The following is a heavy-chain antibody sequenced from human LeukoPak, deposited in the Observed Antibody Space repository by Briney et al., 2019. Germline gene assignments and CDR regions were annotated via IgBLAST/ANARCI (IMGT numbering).Heavy chain of an antibody. Sequence: SETLSLTCTVSGGSISSGDYYWSWIRQPPGKGLEWIGYIYYSGSTNYNPSLKSRVTISVDTSKNQFSLKLSSVTAADTAVYYCASYTGRAAEYFQHWGQGTLVTVSS. J-gene: IGHJ1*01. CDR3: ASYTGRAAEYFQH. CDR1: GGSISSGDYY. V-gene: IGHV4-30-4*01. CDR2: IYYSGST. D-gene: IGHD2-8*02.